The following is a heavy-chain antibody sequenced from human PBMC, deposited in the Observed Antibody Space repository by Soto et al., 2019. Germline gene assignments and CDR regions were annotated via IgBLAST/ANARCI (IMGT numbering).Heavy chain of an antibody. CDR2: IYYSGRT. J-gene: IGHJ4*02. D-gene: IGHD3-22*01. Sequence: SETLSLTCTVSGDSISSSTYYWGWIRQPPGKGLEWIGSIYYSGRTYYNPSLKNRVTISVDTSRIHFSLKLISVTAADTAVYFCARQPYDSSDYFDYWGQGTLVTVSS. CDR1: GDSISSSTYY. V-gene: IGHV4-39*01. CDR3: ARQPYDSSDYFDY.